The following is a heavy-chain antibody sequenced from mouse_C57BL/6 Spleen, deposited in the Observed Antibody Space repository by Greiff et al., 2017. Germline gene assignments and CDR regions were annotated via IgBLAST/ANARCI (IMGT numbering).Heavy chain of an antibody. D-gene: IGHD3-2*02. CDR1: GYTFTSYW. V-gene: IGHV1-61*01. Sequence: VQLQQPGAELVRPGSSVKLSCKASGYTFTSYWMDWVKQRPGQGLEWIGNIYPSDSETHYNQKFKDKATLTVDKSSSTAYMQLSSLTSEDSAVYYCAREGAGYCFDYWGQGTTLTVSS. J-gene: IGHJ2*01. CDR2: IYPSDSET. CDR3: AREGAGYCFDY.